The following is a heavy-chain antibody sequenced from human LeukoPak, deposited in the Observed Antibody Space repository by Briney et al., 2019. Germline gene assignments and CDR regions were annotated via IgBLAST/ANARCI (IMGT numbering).Heavy chain of an antibody. Sequence: NPSETLSLTCVVSGVSISSGGYSWSWIRQPPGKGLEWLGYISHSGGTYYNPSLRSRVTMSVDRSQNQFSLHLSSVTVADTAVYYCARRLYSGNGLDVWGQGTTVTVSS. V-gene: IGHV4-30-2*01. J-gene: IGHJ6*02. CDR1: GVSISSGGYS. D-gene: IGHD5-12*01. CDR2: ISHSGGT. CDR3: ARRLYSGNGLDV.